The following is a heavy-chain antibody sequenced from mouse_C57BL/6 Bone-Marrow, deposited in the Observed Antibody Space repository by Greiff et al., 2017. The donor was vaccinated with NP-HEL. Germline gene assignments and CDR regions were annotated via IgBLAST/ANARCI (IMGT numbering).Heavy chain of an antibody. CDR3: ARDTLVGYFDV. Sequence: EVKLQESGGGLVKPGGSPKLSCAASGFTFSSYAMSWVRQTPEKRLEWVATISDGGSYTYYPDNVKGRFTISSDNAKNNLYLQMSHLKSEDTAMYYCARDTLVGYFDVWGTGTTVTVSS. CDR2: ISDGGSYT. V-gene: IGHV5-4*01. J-gene: IGHJ1*03. CDR1: GFTFSSYA.